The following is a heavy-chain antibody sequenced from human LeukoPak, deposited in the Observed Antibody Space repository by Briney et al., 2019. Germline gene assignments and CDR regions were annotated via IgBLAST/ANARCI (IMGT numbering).Heavy chain of an antibody. Sequence: GGSLRLSCAASGFSVSSNFMTWVRQAPGKELEWVSVIFSGGSTYYADSVKGRFTISRDNSKNTLYLQMNSLRAEDTAVYYCAKDLGMITFGGVIAVDYFDYWGQGTLVTVSS. CDR1: GFSVSSNF. J-gene: IGHJ4*02. V-gene: IGHV3-53*01. CDR2: IFSGGST. D-gene: IGHD3-16*02. CDR3: AKDLGMITFGGVIAVDYFDY.